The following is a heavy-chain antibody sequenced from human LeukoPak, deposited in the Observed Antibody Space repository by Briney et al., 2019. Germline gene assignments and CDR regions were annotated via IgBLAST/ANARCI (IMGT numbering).Heavy chain of an antibody. J-gene: IGHJ4*02. Sequence: GGSLRLSCEASGFRFCDYWMTWVRQAPGKGLEWVANIKEDGREKYYVDSVKGRFTLSKDNAKNSVYLQMNSLGAEDTAVYYCARGWGEKGYCRGGTCNNPQFDYWGQGILVTVSS. CDR1: GFRFCDYW. CDR2: IKEDGREK. D-gene: IGHD2-15*01. V-gene: IGHV3-7*01. CDR3: ARGWGEKGYCRGGTCNNPQFDY.